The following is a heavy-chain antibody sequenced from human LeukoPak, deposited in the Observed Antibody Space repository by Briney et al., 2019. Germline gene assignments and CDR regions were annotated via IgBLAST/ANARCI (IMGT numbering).Heavy chain of an antibody. Sequence: SQTLSLTCTVSGGSISSGSYYWGWIRQPPGKGLEWIGNIYYSGSTYYDPSLKSRVTISLDTSKNQFSLKLSSVTAADTAVYYCASFGTSTVTNGVVDYWGQGTLVTVSS. CDR2: IYYSGST. V-gene: IGHV4-39*07. CDR1: GGSISSGSYY. D-gene: IGHD4-17*01. J-gene: IGHJ4*02. CDR3: ASFGTSTVTNGVVDY.